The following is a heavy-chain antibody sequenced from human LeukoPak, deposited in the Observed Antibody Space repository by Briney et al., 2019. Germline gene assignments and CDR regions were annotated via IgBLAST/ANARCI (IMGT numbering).Heavy chain of an antibody. V-gene: IGHV4-34*01. CDR2: INHSGST. J-gene: IGHJ6*02. D-gene: IGHD3-9*01. CDR1: GGSFSGYY. CDR3: ARHVPFHDVLTGYSQGPYYYYGMDV. Sequence: SETLSLTCAVYGGSFSGYYWSWIRQPPGKGLEWIGEINHSGSTNYNPSLKSRVTISVDTSKNQFSLRLSSLTAADTAVYYCARHVPFHDVLTGYSQGPYYYYGMDVWGQGTTVTVSS.